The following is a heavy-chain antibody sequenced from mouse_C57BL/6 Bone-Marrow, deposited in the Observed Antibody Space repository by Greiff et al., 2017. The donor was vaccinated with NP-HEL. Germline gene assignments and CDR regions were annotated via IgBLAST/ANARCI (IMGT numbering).Heavy chain of an antibody. J-gene: IGHJ3*01. CDR3: TRSYGSSWAWFAY. Sequence: QVQLQQSGAELVRPGASVTLSCKASGYTFTDYEMHWVKQTTVHGLEWIGAIDSETGGTAYNKKFKGKAILTADKSSSTAYMELRSLTSEDSAVYYCTRSYGSSWAWFAYWGQGTLVTVSA. CDR2: IDSETGGT. CDR1: GYTFTDYE. V-gene: IGHV1-15*01. D-gene: IGHD1-1*01.